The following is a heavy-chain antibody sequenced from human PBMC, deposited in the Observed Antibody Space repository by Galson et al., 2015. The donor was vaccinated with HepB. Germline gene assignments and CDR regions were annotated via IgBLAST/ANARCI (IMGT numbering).Heavy chain of an antibody. J-gene: IGHJ6*03. CDR2: ISGSGGST. Sequence: SLRLSCAASGFTFSSYAMSWVRQAPGKGLEWVSAISGSGGSTYYADSVKGRFTISRDNSKNTLYLQMNSLRAEDTAVYYCAKKPTPSILWWGYMDVWGKGTTVTVSS. V-gene: IGHV3-23*01. CDR3: AKKPTPSILWWGYMDV. CDR1: GFTFSSYA. D-gene: IGHD2-21*01.